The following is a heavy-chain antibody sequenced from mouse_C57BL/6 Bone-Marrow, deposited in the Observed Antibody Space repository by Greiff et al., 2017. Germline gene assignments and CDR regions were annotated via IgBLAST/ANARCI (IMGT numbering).Heavy chain of an antibody. V-gene: IGHV5-9*01. D-gene: IGHD3-2*01. J-gene: IGHJ3*01. CDR3: AGRQFWFAY. CDR1: GFTFSSYT. CDR2: ISGGGGNT. Sequence: EVKLMESGGGLVKPGGSLKLSCAASGFTFSSYTMSWVRQTPEKRLEWVATISGGGGNTYYPDSVKGRFTISRDNAKSTLYLQMSSLRSEDTALYDCAGRQFWFAYWGQGTLVTVSA.